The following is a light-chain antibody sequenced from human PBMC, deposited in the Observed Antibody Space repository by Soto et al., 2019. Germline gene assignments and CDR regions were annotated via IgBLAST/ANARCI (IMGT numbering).Light chain of an antibody. J-gene: IGKJ4*01. Sequence: ETVLTPSPGTVSLSPGESATLSCRASQSIGKSYLAWFPHKPGQAPRLLIYGASTRATGLPDRFRGSGSGTDFTLTVSRLESEDFAVYYCQQYAESPLTFGGGNKVEI. CDR1: QSIGKSY. CDR2: GAS. V-gene: IGKV3-20*01. CDR3: QQYAESPLT.